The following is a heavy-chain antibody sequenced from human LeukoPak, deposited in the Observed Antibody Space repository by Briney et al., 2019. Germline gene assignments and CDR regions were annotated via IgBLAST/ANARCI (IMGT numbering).Heavy chain of an antibody. J-gene: IGHJ6*03. CDR2: MNPKSGNT. V-gene: IGHV1-8*01. CDR1: GYTFTSYD. Sequence: ASVKVSCKASGYTFTSYDINWVRQATGQGLEWMGWMNPKSGNTGYAQKFQGRVTMPRNTSISTGYMELSSLRSEETAVYYCAREIETMVRGVITNYYYYYMDVWGKGTTVTISS. CDR3: AREIETMVRGVITNYYYYYMDV. D-gene: IGHD3-10*01.